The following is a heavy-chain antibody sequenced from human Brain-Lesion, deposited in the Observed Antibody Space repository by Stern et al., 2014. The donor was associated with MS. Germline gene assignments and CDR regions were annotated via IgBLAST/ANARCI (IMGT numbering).Heavy chain of an antibody. Sequence: QVQLQESGPGLVKPSQTLSLSCTVSGGSISSGGYYWSWIRQPAGKGLEWIGRIFNSGSTSYNPSLKSRVTLSIDTTKNPLSLRLTSMTAADTAVYYCARGRVVPGFQYYATDVWGQGTTVIVSS. CDR2: IFNSGST. CDR3: ARGRVVPGFQYYATDV. CDR1: GGSISSGGYY. V-gene: IGHV4-61*02. D-gene: IGHD2-2*01. J-gene: IGHJ6*02.